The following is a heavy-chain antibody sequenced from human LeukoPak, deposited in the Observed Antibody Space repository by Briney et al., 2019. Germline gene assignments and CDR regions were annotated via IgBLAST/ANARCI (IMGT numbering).Heavy chain of an antibody. CDR1: GFTFRNYW. Sequence: GGSLRLSCVASGFTFRNYWMSWFRKAPGKGLEWVANIKQDGSEKNYVDSVKGRFTISRNNAKNSLFLQMNSLRAEDTAVYYCARDPDLRRGYDGEGYWGQGTLVTVSS. D-gene: IGHD5-12*01. CDR2: IKQDGSEK. J-gene: IGHJ4*02. V-gene: IGHV3-7*05. CDR3: ARDPDLRRGYDGEGY.